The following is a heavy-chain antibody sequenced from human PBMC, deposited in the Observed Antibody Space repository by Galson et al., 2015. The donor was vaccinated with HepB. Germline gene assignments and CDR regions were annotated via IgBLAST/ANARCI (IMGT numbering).Heavy chain of an antibody. V-gene: IGHV3-23*01. CDR3: AKTQRVRRNGCYIIDY. D-gene: IGHD6-19*01. CDR2: IGATGGST. Sequence: SLRLSCAASAFTFSSYAMTWVRQLPGKGLEWVSDIGATGGSTYYADSEKGRFIISRDNSKNTLYLQMNSMRAEATAVYFCAKTQRVRRNGCYIIDYWGQGTLVTVSS. CDR1: AFTFSSYA. J-gene: IGHJ4*02.